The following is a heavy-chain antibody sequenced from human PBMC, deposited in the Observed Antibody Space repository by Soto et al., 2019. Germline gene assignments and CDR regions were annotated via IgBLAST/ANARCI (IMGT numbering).Heavy chain of an antibody. CDR3: AKDRSRLRSGPYYYYGMDV. V-gene: IGHV3-30*18. J-gene: IGHJ6*02. Sequence: GGSLRLSCAASGFTFSSYGMHWVRQAPGKGLEWVAVISYDGSNKYYADSVKGRFTISRDNSKNTLYLQMNSLRAEDTAVYYCAKDRSRLRSGPYYYYGMDVWGQGTTVTVSS. CDR1: GFTFSSYG. CDR2: ISYDGSNK. D-gene: IGHD3-16*01.